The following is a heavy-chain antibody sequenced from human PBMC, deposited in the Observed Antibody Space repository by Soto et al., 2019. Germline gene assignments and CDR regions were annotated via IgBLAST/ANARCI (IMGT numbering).Heavy chain of an antibody. CDR1: GDSISSYY. J-gene: IGHJ6*02. V-gene: IGHV4-59*01. CDR2: IFYTGIT. CDR3: AREGVPTHGLDV. Sequence: PSETLSLTCTVSGDSISSYYWSWIRQPPGKGLEWIGYIFYTGITNYNPSFKSRVTMSVDTSKNFFSLNLSSVTAAVTAVYFCAREGVPTHGLDVWGQGTTVTVSS. D-gene: IGHD3-16*01.